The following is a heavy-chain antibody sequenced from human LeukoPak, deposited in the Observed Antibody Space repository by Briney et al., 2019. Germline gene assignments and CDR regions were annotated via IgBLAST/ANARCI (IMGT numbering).Heavy chain of an antibody. CDR2: IYYSGST. J-gene: IGHJ4*02. CDR1: GGSISSGGYY. V-gene: IGHV4-31*03. Sequence: SETLSLTCTVSGGSISSGGYYWSWIRQHPGKGLEWIGYIYYSGSTYYNPSLKSRVTISVDTSKNQFSLKLSSVTAADTAVYYCARDLYEYYYGSGSFGVDYWGQGTLVTVSS. CDR3: ARDLYEYYYGSGSFGVDY. D-gene: IGHD3-10*01.